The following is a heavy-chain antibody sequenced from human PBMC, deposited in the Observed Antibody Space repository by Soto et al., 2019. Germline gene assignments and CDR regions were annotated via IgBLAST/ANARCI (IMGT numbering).Heavy chain of an antibody. V-gene: IGHV3-48*02. CDR2: ISSGSSNM. D-gene: IGHD3-3*01. Sequence: PGGSLRLSCAASGFTFSSYTMNWVRQAPGKGLEWVSHISSGSSNMDYADSVKGRFTISRDNAKNSLYLQMNSLRDEDTAVYYCARGRSAYDFWSGYSDYWGQGTLVTVSS. CDR1: GFTFSSYT. CDR3: ARGRSAYDFWSGYSDY. J-gene: IGHJ4*02.